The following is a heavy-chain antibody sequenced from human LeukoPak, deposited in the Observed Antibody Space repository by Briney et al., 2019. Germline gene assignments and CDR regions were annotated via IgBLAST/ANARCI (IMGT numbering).Heavy chain of an antibody. D-gene: IGHD3-22*01. J-gene: IGHJ6*03. CDR1: GGTFSSYA. CDR2: IIPIFGTA. V-gene: IGHV1-69*05. Sequence: GASVKVSCKASGGTFSSYAISWVRQAPGQGLEWMGGIIPIFGTANYAQKFQGRVTITTDESTSTAYMELSSLRSEDTAVYYCARADSSRRWDYYYYYMDVWGKGTTVTVSS. CDR3: ARADSSRRWDYYYYYMDV.